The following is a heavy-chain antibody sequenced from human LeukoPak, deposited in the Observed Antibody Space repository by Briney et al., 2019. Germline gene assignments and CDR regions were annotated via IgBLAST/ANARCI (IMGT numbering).Heavy chain of an antibody. J-gene: IGHJ3*02. Sequence: GGSLRLSCAASGFTFSSYSMHWVRQAPGKGLEWVAVISYDGSNKYYADSVKGRFTISRDNSKNTLYLQMNSLRAEDTAVYYCAKDRSDGYPSYLDAFDIWGQGTMVTVSS. V-gene: IGHV3-30*18. D-gene: IGHD5-24*01. CDR3: AKDRSDGYPSYLDAFDI. CDR2: ISYDGSNK. CDR1: GFTFSSYS.